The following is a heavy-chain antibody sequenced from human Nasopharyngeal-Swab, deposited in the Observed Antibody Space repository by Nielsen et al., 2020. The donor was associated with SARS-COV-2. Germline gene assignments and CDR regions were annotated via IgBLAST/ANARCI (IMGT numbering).Heavy chain of an antibody. V-gene: IGHV3-23*01. CDR3: VKGPPAVIHYFDY. CDR1: GFTFGTYD. Sequence: GGSLRLSCAASGFTFGTYDMSWVRQAPGKGLEGVSGISGSGESTHYADSVKGRFTISRDNSKNTLYLQMNSLRAEDTAVYYCVKGPPAVIHYFDYWGQGTLVTVSS. D-gene: IGHD2-21*01. J-gene: IGHJ4*02. CDR2: ISGSGEST.